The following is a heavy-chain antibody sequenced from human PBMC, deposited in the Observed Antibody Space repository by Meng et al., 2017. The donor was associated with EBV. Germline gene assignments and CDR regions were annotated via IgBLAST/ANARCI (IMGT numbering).Heavy chain of an antibody. Sequence: QLQLYQSGPGLVKPSEXLSLTCTGAGDASSSRSYSWGWIRKSPGKGLGWSGNVYYSGNSYYNPSLKSRVTISVDTSKNQFYLKLISVTAADTAVYFCARVSFYDYWSGYSFNWFDPWGQGTLVTVSS. CDR1: GDASSSRSYS. D-gene: IGHD3-3*01. CDR2: VYYSGNS. J-gene: IGHJ5*02. V-gene: IGHV4-39*01. CDR3: ARVSFYDYWSGYSFNWFDP.